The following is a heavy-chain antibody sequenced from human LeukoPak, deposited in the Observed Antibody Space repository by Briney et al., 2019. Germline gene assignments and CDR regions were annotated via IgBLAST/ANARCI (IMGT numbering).Heavy chain of an antibody. CDR3: ARDPSYGSFDY. D-gene: IGHD5-18*01. CDR2: IYYSGST. Sequence: SETLSLTSTVSGGSISSYYWSWIRQPPGKGLEWIGYIYYSGSTNYNPSLKSRVTISVDTSKNQFSLKLSSVTAADTAVYYCARDPSYGSFDYWGQGTLVTVSS. V-gene: IGHV4-59*01. CDR1: GGSISSYY. J-gene: IGHJ4*02.